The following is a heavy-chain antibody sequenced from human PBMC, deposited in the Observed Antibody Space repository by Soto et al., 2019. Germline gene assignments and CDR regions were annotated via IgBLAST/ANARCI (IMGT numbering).Heavy chain of an antibody. CDR1: GATISIYS. D-gene: IGHD3-9*01. V-gene: IGHV4-59*04. J-gene: IGHJ4*01. CDR2: IYYSGST. Sequence: SETLPLTSTVSGATISIYSWTWIRQPPGKGLEWIGYIYYSGSTYYNPSLKSRVSMSLDLSKNHFSLKLTSLTAADTAVYYCASYELLPAYFPPFLFDYRGRGTLVTLSS. CDR3: ASYELLPAYFPPFLFDY.